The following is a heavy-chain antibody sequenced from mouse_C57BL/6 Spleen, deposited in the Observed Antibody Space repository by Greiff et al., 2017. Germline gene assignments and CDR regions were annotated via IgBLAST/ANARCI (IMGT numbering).Heavy chain of an antibody. Sequence: EVQLVESGGDLVKPGGSLKLSCAASGFTFSSYGMSWVRQTPDKRLEWVATISSGGSYTYYPDSVKGRFTISRDNAKNTLYLQMSSLKSEDTAMYYCARQGPFAYWGQGTLVTVSA. D-gene: IGHD3-3*01. J-gene: IGHJ3*01. CDR1: GFTFSSYG. V-gene: IGHV5-6*01. CDR3: ARQGPFAY. CDR2: ISSGGSYT.